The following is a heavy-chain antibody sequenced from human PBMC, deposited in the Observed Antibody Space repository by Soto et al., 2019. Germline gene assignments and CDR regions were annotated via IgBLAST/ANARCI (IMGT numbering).Heavy chain of an antibody. CDR2: IKKDGSEK. V-gene: IGHV3-7*01. D-gene: IGHD5-12*01. CDR1: GLTFSSYW. Sequence: PRGSLRLSCAASGLTFSSYWMSWVRQAPGKGMEWVDNIKKDGSEKYYVDSVKGRFNISRDNAKTSPYLQMNSLRAEDPAVYYCASARGGYIGCFDSWSQG. J-gene: IGHJ4*02. CDR3: ASARGGYIGCFDS.